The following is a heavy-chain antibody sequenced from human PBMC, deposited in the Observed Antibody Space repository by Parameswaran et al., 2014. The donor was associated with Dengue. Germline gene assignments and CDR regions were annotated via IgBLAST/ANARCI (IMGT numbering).Heavy chain of an antibody. D-gene: IGHD3-22*01. Sequence: ASETLSLTCAVYGGSFSGYYWSWIRQPPGKGLEWIGEINHSGSTNYNPSLKSRVTISVDTSKNQFSLKLSSVTAADTAVYYCARGKVLYYYDSSGYYPNFDYWGQGALVTVSS. CDR3: ARGKVLYYYDSSGYYPNFDY. V-gene: IGHV4-34*01. CDR2: INHSGST. CDR1: GGSFSGYY. J-gene: IGHJ4*02.